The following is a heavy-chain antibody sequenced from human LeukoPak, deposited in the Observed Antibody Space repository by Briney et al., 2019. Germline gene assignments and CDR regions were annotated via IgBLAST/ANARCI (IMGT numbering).Heavy chain of an antibody. D-gene: IGHD3-9*01. CDR1: GGTLTNYA. V-gene: IGHV1-69*04. Sequence: GAAVKGSCKASGGTLTNYAINWVRQAPGQGLEWMGRIIPILDVKTYAQKFQGRVTITADQSTSTAYMELSSLRSEDTAVYYCARGGGVDILTGFQYWGQGTLVTVSS. CDR3: ARGGGVDILTGFQY. CDR2: IIPILDVK. J-gene: IGHJ4*02.